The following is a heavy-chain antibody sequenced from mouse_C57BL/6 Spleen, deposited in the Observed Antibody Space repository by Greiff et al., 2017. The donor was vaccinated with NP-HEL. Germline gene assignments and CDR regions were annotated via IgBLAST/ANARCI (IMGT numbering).Heavy chain of an antibody. CDR2: ISSGGDYI. CDR1: GFTFSSYA. J-gene: IGHJ2*01. CDR3: TRGGTTVVNYFDY. V-gene: IGHV5-9-1*02. Sequence: EVKLVESGEGLVKPGGSLKLSCAASGFTFSSYAMSWVRQTPEKRLEWVAYISSGGDYIYYAETVNGRFTISRDNARNTLYLQMSSLKSEDTAMYYCTRGGTTVVNYFDYWGQGTTLTVSS. D-gene: IGHD1-1*01.